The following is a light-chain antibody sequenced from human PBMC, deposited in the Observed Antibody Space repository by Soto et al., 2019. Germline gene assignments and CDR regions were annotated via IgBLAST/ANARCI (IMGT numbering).Light chain of an antibody. CDR1: SSNIGSNT. J-gene: IGLJ2*01. CDR3: AAWDDSLNGHVV. CDR2: SNN. V-gene: IGLV1-44*01. Sequence: QSVLTQPPSASGTPGQRVTISCSGSSSNIGSNTVNWYQQLPGTAPKLHIYSNNQRPSGVPDRFSGSKSGTSASLAISGLQSEDEGDYYCAAWDDSLNGHVVFGGGTQLTVL.